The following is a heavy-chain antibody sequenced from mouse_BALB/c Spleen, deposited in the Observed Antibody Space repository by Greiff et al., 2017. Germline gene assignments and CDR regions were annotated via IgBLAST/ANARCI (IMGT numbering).Heavy chain of an antibody. Sequence: QLQQSGPELMKPGASVKISCKASGYSFTSYYMHWVKQSHGKSLEWIGYIDPFNGGTSYNQKFKGKATLTVDKSSSTAYMHLSSLTSEDSAVYYCAITTVVDWYFDVWGAGTTVTVSS. J-gene: IGHJ1*01. D-gene: IGHD1-1*01. CDR3: AITTVVDWYFDV. V-gene: IGHV1-28*01. CDR2: IDPFNGGT. CDR1: GYSFTSYY.